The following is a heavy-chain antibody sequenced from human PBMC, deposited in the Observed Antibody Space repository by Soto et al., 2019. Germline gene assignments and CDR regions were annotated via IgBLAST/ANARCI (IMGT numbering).Heavy chain of an antibody. CDR2: INHSGSR. D-gene: IGHD3-3*01. CDR1: GGSFSGCY. CDR3: ASTPPLNCDFWSGYARGPYSYYGMDV. J-gene: IGHJ6*02. Sequence: QVQLQQWGAGLLKPSETLSLTCAVSGGSFSGCYWSWIRQPPGKGLEWMGEINHSGSRNYNPSLPRRVPISVDTSKNQSSLKRSSVNAADTAVYYCASTPPLNCDFWSGYARGPYSYYGMDVWGQGTTVTVSS. V-gene: IGHV4-34*01.